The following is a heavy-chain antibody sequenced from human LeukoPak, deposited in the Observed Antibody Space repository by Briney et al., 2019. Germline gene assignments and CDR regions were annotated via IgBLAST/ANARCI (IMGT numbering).Heavy chain of an antibody. CDR2: ISPNTGDT. D-gene: IGHD3-3*01. CDR3: SRRGDFQAFDY. V-gene: IGHV1-2*02. J-gene: IGHJ4*02. CDR1: GYTFTDYY. Sequence: ASVKVSCKASGYTFTDYYIHWVRQAPGQGLEWMGWISPNTGDTDSAQKFQGRVTMTRATSTTTAYMEVSRLTSDDAAVYYCSRRGDFQAFDYWGQGTLVTVSS.